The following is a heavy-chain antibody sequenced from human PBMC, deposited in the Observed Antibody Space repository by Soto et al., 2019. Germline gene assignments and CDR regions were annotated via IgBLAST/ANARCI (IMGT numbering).Heavy chain of an antibody. D-gene: IGHD6-13*01. V-gene: IGHV1-8*01. CDR2: MNPNSGNT. CDR3: ARVGYSSSWYYYYYGMDV. Sequence: ASVKVSCKASGYTFTRYDINSVRQATGQGLEWMGWMNPNSGNTGYAQKFQGRVTMTRNTSISTAYMVLSSLRFEDTAVYYCARVGYSSSWYYYYYGMDVWGQGTTVTVSS. CDR1: GYTFTRYD. J-gene: IGHJ6*02.